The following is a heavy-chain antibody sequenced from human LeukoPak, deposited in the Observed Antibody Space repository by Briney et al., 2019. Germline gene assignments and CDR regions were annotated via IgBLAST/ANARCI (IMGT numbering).Heavy chain of an antibody. CDR1: SGSISSGDYY. CDR2: IYYSGST. D-gene: IGHD3-3*01. Sequence: PSETLSLTCTVSSGSISSGDYYWSWIRQPPGKGLEWIGYIYYSGSTYYNPSLKSRVTISVDTSKNQFSLKLSSVTAADTAVYYCARYYDIDYYYGMDVWGQGTTVTVSS. V-gene: IGHV4-30-4*01. CDR3: ARYYDIDYYYGMDV. J-gene: IGHJ6*02.